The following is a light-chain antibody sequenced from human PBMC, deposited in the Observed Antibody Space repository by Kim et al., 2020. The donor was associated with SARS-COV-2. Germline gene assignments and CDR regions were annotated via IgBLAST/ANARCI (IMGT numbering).Light chain of an antibody. CDR2: DVS. Sequence: GQAITISCSDISIDVGCYNDVSGYQQHPGKAPNLIIFDVSRRPSGVSDRFSGSKSGNTASLTISELQAEDEADYYCSSFLITNTLDFGTGTKVTVL. CDR3: SSFLITNTLD. V-gene: IGLV2-14*03. CDR1: SIDVGCYND. J-gene: IGLJ1*01.